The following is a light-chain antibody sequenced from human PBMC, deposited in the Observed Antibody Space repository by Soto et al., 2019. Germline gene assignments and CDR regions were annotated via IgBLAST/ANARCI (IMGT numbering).Light chain of an antibody. CDR1: QSVSNC. V-gene: IGKV1-5*01. Sequence: DIQMTQSPSTLSASVLDRVTITCRASQSVSNCLAWYQQKPGKAPSLLIYDASNLESGVTSRFSRSGSGTEFTLTISSLQPDDFATYYCQQYYSYRLTVGGGTKVDI. CDR2: DAS. J-gene: IGKJ4*01. CDR3: QQYYSYRLT.